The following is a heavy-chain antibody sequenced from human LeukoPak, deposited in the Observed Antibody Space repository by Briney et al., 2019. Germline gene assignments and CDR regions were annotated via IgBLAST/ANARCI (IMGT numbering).Heavy chain of an antibody. D-gene: IGHD3-22*01. CDR1: GYTFINYG. Sequence: ASVKVSCKASGYTFINYGISWVRQAPGQGLEWMGWINPNSGGTNYAQKFQGRVTMTRDTSISTAYMELSRLRSDDTAVYYCAISLYYDSSGYYYWGQGTLVTVSS. CDR3: AISLYYDSSGYYY. CDR2: INPNSGGT. V-gene: IGHV1-2*02. J-gene: IGHJ4*02.